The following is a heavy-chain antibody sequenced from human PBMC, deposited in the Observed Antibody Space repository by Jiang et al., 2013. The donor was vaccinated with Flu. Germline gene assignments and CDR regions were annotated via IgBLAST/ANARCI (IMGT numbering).Heavy chain of an antibody. CDR2: IYYSGST. J-gene: IGHJ5*02. Sequence: GPGLVKPSETLSLTCTVSGGSISSYYWSWIRQPPGKGLEWIGYIYYSGSTNYNPSLKSRVTISVDTSKNQFSLKLSSVTAADTAVYYCARGGAVAGRFDPWGQGTLVTVSS. V-gene: IGHV4-59*08. CDR3: ARGGAVAGRFDP. CDR1: GGSISSYY. D-gene: IGHD6-19*01.